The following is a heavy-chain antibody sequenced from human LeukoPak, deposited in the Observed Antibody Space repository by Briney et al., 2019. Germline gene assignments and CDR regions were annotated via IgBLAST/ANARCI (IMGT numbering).Heavy chain of an antibody. Sequence: ASVKVSCKASGGTFSSYAISWVRQAPGQGLEWMGWISAYNGNTNYAQKLQGRVTMTTDTSTSTAYMELRSLRSDDTAVYYCARSPQVVAATERGFDYWGQGTLVTVSS. CDR1: GGTFSSYA. CDR3: ARSPQVVAATERGFDY. V-gene: IGHV1-18*01. D-gene: IGHD2-15*01. CDR2: ISAYNGNT. J-gene: IGHJ4*02.